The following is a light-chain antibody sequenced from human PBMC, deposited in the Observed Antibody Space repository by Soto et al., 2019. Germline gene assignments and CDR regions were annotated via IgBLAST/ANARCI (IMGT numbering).Light chain of an antibody. Sequence: EIVLTQSPGTLSLSPGERATLSCRASQSVSSNSLAWYQQKPGQAPRLLIYGASSRATGIPDRFSGSGSGTDFTLTVSRLEPDDFSVYYCQQYGGSPRTFGQGTKVEIK. CDR3: QQYGGSPRT. CDR1: QSVSSNS. J-gene: IGKJ1*01. CDR2: GAS. V-gene: IGKV3-20*01.